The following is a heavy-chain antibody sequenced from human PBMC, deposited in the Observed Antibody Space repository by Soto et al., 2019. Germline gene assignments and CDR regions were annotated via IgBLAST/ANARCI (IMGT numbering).Heavy chain of an antibody. CDR1: GGSISSGGYY. J-gene: IGHJ6*02. V-gene: IGHV4-61*08. CDR2: MYYSGST. CDR3: VRVDAYGRDXGMDI. Sequence: SETLSLTCTVSGGSISSGGYYWSWIRQPPGKGLEWIGYMYYSGSTNYNPSLKTRVAISVDTSKKQLSLQLSSVTAADTAVYYCVRVDAYGRDXGMDIWGQGTTVT. D-gene: IGHD3-10*01.